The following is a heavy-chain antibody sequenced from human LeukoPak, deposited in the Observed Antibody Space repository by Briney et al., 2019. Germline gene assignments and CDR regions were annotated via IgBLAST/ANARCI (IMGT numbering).Heavy chain of an antibody. CDR2: ISYDGSNK. V-gene: IGHV3-30*04. J-gene: IGHJ6*04. CDR3: AREAYSSSWRPYYYYYYGMDV. D-gene: IGHD6-13*01. CDR1: GFTFSSYA. Sequence: PGRSLRLSCAASGFTFSSYAMHWVRQAPGKGLEWVAVISYDGSNKYYADSVKGRFTISRDNSKNTLYLQMDSLRDEATAVYYCAREAYSSSWRPYYYYYYGMDVWGKGTTVTVSS.